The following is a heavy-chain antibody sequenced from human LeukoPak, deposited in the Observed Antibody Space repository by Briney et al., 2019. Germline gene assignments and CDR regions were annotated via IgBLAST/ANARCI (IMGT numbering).Heavy chain of an antibody. V-gene: IGHV4-39*01. D-gene: IGHD2-21*02. CDR3: ARQSSTDDFPRFFDS. Sequence: SETLSLTCTVSGGSIRNKDYFWGWIRQPPGQGLEWIGTIYFDGRLYDSPSLKSRVTVSVDTSKNQFSLSLRSVTAADTAVYFCARQSSTDDFPRFFDSWGQGTLVAVSS. CDR2: IYFDGRL. J-gene: IGHJ5*01. CDR1: GGSIRNKDYF.